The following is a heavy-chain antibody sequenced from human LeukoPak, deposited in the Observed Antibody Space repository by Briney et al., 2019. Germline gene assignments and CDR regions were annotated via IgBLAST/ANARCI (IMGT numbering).Heavy chain of an antibody. CDR1: GFTFSGAW. CDR2: IKSKIDGEKT. CDR3: TTDGLFSGWSLDH. J-gene: IGHJ4*02. Sequence: GGSLRLSCAASGFTFSGAWMNWVRQAPGKGLEWVGRIKSKIDGEKTDYAAPVKDRFTISRDDSKDTLYLQMSSLKTDDTAVYYCTTDGLFSGWSLDHWGQGTLVTVSS. D-gene: IGHD6-19*01. V-gene: IGHV3-15*01.